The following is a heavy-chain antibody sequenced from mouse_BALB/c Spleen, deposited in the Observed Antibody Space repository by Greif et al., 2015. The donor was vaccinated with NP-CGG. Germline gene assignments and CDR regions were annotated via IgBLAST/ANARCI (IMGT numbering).Heavy chain of an antibody. Sequence: EVKLVDSGGGLVQPGGSPKLSCAAPGFTFSSYGMSWVRQTPDKRLELVATINSNGGSTYYPDSVKGRFTISRDNAKNPLYLQMSSLKSEDTSIYYCARDGNYVWFAYWGQGTLVTVSA. D-gene: IGHD2-1*01. CDR2: INSNGGST. V-gene: IGHV5-6-3*01. CDR1: GFTFSSYG. J-gene: IGHJ3*01. CDR3: ARDGNYVWFAY.